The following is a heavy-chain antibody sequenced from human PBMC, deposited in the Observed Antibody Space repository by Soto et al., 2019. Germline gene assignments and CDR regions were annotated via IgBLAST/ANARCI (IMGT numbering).Heavy chain of an antibody. Sequence: QVQLVESGGGVVQPGRSPRLSCAASGFTFSSYAMHWVRQAPGKGLEWVAVISYDGSKKYYADSVKGRFTISRDNSKNTLYLQMNSLRAEDTAVYYCARAVKSGWYYGTGYWGQGTLVTVSS. CDR2: ISYDGSKK. V-gene: IGHV3-30-3*01. J-gene: IGHJ4*02. D-gene: IGHD6-19*01. CDR1: GFTFSSYA. CDR3: ARAVKSGWYYGTGY.